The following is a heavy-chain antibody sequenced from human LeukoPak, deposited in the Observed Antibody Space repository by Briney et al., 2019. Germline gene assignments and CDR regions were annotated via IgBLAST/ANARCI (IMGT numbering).Heavy chain of an antibody. CDR3: ARGGYYFYYGMDV. J-gene: IGHJ6*02. CDR1: GGSISSGGYY. Sequence: SETLSLTCTVSGGSISSGGYYWSWIRQHPGKDLEWIGYIYYSGTTYYNPSLKSRVTISVDTSKNQFSLKLGSVTAADTAVYYCARGGYYFYYGMDVWGQGTTVTVSS. CDR2: IYYSGTT. V-gene: IGHV4-31*03.